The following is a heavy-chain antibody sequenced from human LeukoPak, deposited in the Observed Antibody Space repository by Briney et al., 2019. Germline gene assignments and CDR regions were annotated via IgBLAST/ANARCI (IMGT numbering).Heavy chain of an antibody. D-gene: IGHD3-22*01. CDR3: ATHYYDSSGYYYVY. Sequence: SQTLSLTCTVSGGSISSGSFYWSWIRQPAGKGLEWIGRIYTSGSTNYNPSLKSRVTISVDTSKNQFSLKLSSVTAADTAVYYCATHYYDSSGYYYVYWGQGTLVTVSS. J-gene: IGHJ4*02. V-gene: IGHV4-61*02. CDR1: GGSISSGSFY. CDR2: IYTSGST.